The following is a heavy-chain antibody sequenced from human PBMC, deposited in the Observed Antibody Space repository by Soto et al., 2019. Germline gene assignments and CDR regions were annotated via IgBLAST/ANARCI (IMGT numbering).Heavy chain of an antibody. CDR3: ARHGIREYSGYAPTVDY. Sequence: PSETLSLTCTVSGGSISSSSYYWGWIRQPPGKGLEWIGSIYYSGSTYYNPSLKSRVTISVDTSKNQFSLKLSSVTAADTAVYYCARHGIREYSGYAPTVDYWGQGTLVTVSS. D-gene: IGHD5-12*01. CDR2: IYYSGST. J-gene: IGHJ4*02. CDR1: GGSISSSSYY. V-gene: IGHV4-39*01.